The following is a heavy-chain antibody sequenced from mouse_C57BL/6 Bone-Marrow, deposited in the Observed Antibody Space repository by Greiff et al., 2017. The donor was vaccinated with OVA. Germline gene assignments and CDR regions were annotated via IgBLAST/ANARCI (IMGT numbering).Heavy chain of an antibody. J-gene: IGHJ2*01. V-gene: IGHV1-18*01. CDR2: INPNNGGT. D-gene: IGHD2-2*01. Sequence: VQLKESGPELVKPGASVKIPCKASGYTFTDYNMDWVKQSHGQSLEWIGDINPNNGGTIYNQKFKGKATLTVDKSSSTAYMELRSLTSEDTAVYYCARSSLWLRRDVYFDYWGQGTTLTVSS. CDR3: ARSSLWLRRDVYFDY. CDR1: GYTFTDYN.